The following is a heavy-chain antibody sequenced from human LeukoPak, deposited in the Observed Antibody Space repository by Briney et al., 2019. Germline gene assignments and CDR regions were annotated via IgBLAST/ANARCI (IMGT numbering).Heavy chain of an antibody. CDR1: GGTFTSYA. D-gene: IGHD3-22*01. CDR2: MIPIFGTA. CDR3: TRAPPWLSQTYYFDY. V-gene: IGHV1-69*13. Sequence: ASVKVSCKASGGTFTSYAISWVRQAPGQGQKWMGGMIPIFGTANYEQKFQGRVTITADESTSKAYMELSSLRSEDTAVYYCTRAPPWLSQTYYFDYWGQGTLVTVSS. J-gene: IGHJ4*02.